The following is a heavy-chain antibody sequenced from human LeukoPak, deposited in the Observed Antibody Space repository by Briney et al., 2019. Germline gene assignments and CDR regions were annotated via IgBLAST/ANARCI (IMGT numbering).Heavy chain of an antibody. V-gene: IGHV1-46*01. CDR3: ARAHYYYGSGGGFDI. D-gene: IGHD3-10*01. CDR2: INPSGGST. Sequence: ASVKVSCKASGYTFTSYYMHWVRQAPGQGLEWMGIINPSGGSTSYAQKFQGRVTMTRDTSTSTVYMELSSLRSEDTAVYYCARAHYYYGSGGGFDIWGQGTMVTVSS. J-gene: IGHJ3*02. CDR1: GYTFTSYY.